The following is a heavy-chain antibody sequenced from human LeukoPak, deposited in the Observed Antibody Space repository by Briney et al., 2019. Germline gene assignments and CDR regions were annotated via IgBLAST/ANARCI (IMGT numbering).Heavy chain of an antibody. Sequence: PGGSLRLSCAASGFTFSSYEMNWVRQAPGKGLEWVSYISSSGSSIYYADSVEGRFTISRDNAKNSLYLQMNSLRADDTAVYYCARSSTGRPYDYWGQGTLVTVSS. V-gene: IGHV3-48*03. CDR1: GFTFSSYE. CDR3: ARSSTGRPYDY. J-gene: IGHJ4*02. CDR2: ISSSGSSI. D-gene: IGHD1-1*01.